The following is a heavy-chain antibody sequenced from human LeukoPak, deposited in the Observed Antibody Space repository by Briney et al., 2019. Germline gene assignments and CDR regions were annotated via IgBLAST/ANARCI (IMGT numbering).Heavy chain of an antibody. D-gene: IGHD2-21*01. CDR1: GFTFTSYS. Sequence: GGSLRLSCAASGFTFTSYSMNWVRQVPGKGLEWVSSISSSSAYIYYTDSVKGRFTISRDNAKNSLYLQMNSLGAEDTAVYYCVRGQSILWWRGDYWGQGTLVTVSS. CDR3: VRGQSILWWRGDY. V-gene: IGHV3-21*01. J-gene: IGHJ4*02. CDR2: ISSSSAYI.